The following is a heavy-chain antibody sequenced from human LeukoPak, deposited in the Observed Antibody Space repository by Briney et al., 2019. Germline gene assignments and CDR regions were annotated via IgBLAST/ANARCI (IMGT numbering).Heavy chain of an antibody. D-gene: IGHD1-26*01. CDR1: GITFSGYA. Sequence: PGGSLRLSCAASGITFSGYAMTWVRQVPGRGLEWVSDISGRGENTYYADSVKGRFTISRDNSMNTLYLQMNSLRAEDTAVYYCARSGKGASGTSLYYSGQGTLVTVS. CDR3: ARSGKGASGTSLYY. V-gene: IGHV3-23*01. J-gene: IGHJ4*02. CDR2: ISGRGENT.